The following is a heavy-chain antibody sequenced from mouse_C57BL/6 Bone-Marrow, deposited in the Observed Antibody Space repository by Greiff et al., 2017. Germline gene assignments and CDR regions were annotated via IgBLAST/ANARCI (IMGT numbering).Heavy chain of an antibody. Sequence: QVQLQQSGAELASPGASVKLSCKASGYTFTSYGISWVKQRTGQGLEWIGEIYPRSGNTYYNEKFKGKATLTADKSSSTAYMELRSLTSEDSAVYFCARPCDWYFDVWGTGTTVTVSS. J-gene: IGHJ1*03. CDR3: ARPCDWYFDV. V-gene: IGHV1-81*01. CDR2: IYPRSGNT. CDR1: GYTFTSYG.